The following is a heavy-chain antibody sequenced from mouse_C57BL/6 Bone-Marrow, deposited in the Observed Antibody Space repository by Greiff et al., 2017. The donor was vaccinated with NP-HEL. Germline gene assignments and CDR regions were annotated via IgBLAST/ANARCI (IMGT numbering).Heavy chain of an antibody. J-gene: IGHJ2*01. CDR2: IDPSASYT. CDR3: ARWTTVVGEYFDY. D-gene: IGHD1-1*01. V-gene: IGHV1-69*01. Sequence: VQLQQPGAELVMPGASVKLSCKASGYTFTSYWMHWVKQRPGQGLEWIGEIDPSASYTNYNQKFKGKSTLTVDKSSSTAYMQLSSLTSEDSAVYYCARWTTVVGEYFDYWGQGTTLTVSS. CDR1: GYTFTSYW.